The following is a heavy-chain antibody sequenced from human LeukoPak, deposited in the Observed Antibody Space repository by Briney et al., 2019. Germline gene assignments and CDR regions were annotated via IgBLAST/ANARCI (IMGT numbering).Heavy chain of an antibody. CDR3: AMGYSYGYVPFDY. V-gene: IGHV4-39*01. CDR2: IYYSGST. J-gene: IGHJ4*02. CDR1: GGSIRSSYYY. D-gene: IGHD5-18*01. Sequence: SETLSLTCTVSGGSIRSSYYYWGWIRQPPGKGLEWIGSIYYSGSTYYNPSLKSRVTISVDTSKNQFSLKLSSVTAADTAVYYCAMGYSYGYVPFDYWGQGTLVTVSS.